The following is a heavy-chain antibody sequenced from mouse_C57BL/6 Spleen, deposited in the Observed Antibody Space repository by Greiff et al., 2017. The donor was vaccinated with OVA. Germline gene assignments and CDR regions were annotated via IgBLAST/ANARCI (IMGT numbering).Heavy chain of an antibody. CDR2: ISGGGGDT. J-gene: IGHJ4*01. D-gene: IGHD1-1*01. Sequence: DVQLQESGGGLVKPGGSLKLSCAASGFTFSSYTMSWVRQTPEKRLEWVATISGGGGDTYYPDSVKGRFTISRDNAKNTLYLQMSSLRSEDTALYYCARNYGSSYDYAMDYWGQGTSGTVSS. CDR1: GFTFSSYT. V-gene: IGHV5-9*01. CDR3: ARNYGSSYDYAMDY.